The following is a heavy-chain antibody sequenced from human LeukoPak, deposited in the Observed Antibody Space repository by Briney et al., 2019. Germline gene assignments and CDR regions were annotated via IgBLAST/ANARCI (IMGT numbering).Heavy chain of an antibody. J-gene: IGHJ4*02. Sequence: SETLSLTCAVYGGSFSGYYWSWIRQPPGKGLEWIGEINHSGSTNYNPSLKSRVTISVDKSKNQFSLKLSSVTAADTAVYYCATIRHWYGIDYWGQGTLVTVSS. CDR1: GGSFSGYY. CDR3: ATIRHWYGIDY. V-gene: IGHV4-34*01. D-gene: IGHD6-13*01. CDR2: INHSGST.